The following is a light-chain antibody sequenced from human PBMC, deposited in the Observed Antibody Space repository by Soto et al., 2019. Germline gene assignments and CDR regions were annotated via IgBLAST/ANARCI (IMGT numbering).Light chain of an antibody. V-gene: IGKV1-9*01. CDR1: QDISSY. Sequence: IQVTQSPSSLSASVGDRVTITCRASQDISSYLAWYQQKPGKAPTLLIYAASTLQSGVPSRFSGSGFGTDFTLTISSLQAEDFASYYCQQLRSYPPTLGGGTKVDTK. J-gene: IGKJ4*01. CDR2: AAS. CDR3: QQLRSYPPT.